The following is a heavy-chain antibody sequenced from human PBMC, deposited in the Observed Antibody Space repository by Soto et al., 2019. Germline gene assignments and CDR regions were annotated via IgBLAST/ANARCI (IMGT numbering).Heavy chain of an antibody. J-gene: IGHJ4*02. CDR2: ISGSGGST. D-gene: IGHD3-3*01. Sequence: PGGSLRLSCAASGFTFSSYAMSWVRQAPGKGLEWVSAISGSGGSTYYADSVKGRFTISRDNSKNTLYLQMNSLRAEDTAVYYCANAYDFWSGYHTTRGYFDYWGQGTLVTVSS. V-gene: IGHV3-23*01. CDR1: GFTFSSYA. CDR3: ANAYDFWSGYHTTRGYFDY.